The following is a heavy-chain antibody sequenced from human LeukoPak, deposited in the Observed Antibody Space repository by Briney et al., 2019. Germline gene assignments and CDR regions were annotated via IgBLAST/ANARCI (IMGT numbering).Heavy chain of an antibody. D-gene: IGHD3-22*01. J-gene: IGHJ4*02. CDR2: ISYDGSNK. V-gene: IGHV3-30*18. Sequence: PGGSLRLSCAASGFTFNSYSMYWVRQAPGKGLEWVAVISYDGSNKYYADSVKGRFTISRDNSKNTLHPQMNSLRVEDAAVYYCAKSFYDSGGYYGIIDYWGQGTLVTVSS. CDR1: GFTFNSYS. CDR3: AKSFYDSGGYYGIIDY.